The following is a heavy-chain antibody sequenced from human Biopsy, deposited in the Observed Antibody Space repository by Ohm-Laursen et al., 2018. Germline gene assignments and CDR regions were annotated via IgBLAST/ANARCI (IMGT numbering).Heavy chain of an antibody. CDR2: IYYSGST. V-gene: IGHV4-59*01. CDR1: GGSISSDY. J-gene: IGHJ6*02. Sequence: GTLSLTCIVSGGSISSDYWSWIRQTPGKGLEWIGYIYYSGSTNYNPSLKSRVTISVDTSKNQFSLRLNSVTAADTAVYYCARATNSTGWPYYYFYGMEVWGQGTTVTVSS. D-gene: IGHD2/OR15-2a*01. CDR3: ARATNSTGWPYYYFYGMEV.